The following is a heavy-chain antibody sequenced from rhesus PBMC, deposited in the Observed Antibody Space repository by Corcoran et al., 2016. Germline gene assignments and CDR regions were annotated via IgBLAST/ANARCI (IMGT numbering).Heavy chain of an antibody. D-gene: IGHD3-28*01. CDR2: IYGNSAST. J-gene: IGHJ4*01. CDR1: GGSISGYYY. Sequence: QVQLQQWGEGLVKPSETLSLTCAVYGGSISGYYYWSWIRQPPGKGLELIGYIYGNSASTNYNPSLKNRVTISKDTSKNQFSLKLSSVTAADTAVYYCAREAYDSGADYWGQGVLVTVSS. CDR3: AREAYDSGADY. V-gene: IGHV4-73*01.